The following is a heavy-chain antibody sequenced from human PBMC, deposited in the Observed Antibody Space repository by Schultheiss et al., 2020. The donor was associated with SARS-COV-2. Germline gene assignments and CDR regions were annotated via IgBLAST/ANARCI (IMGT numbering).Heavy chain of an antibody. CDR3: AKSAGGNDY. CDR2: ISYDGSTK. J-gene: IGHJ4*02. V-gene: IGHV3-30*18. D-gene: IGHD3-16*01. CDR1: GFTFSSYG. Sequence: GGSLRLSCAASGFTFSSYGMHWVRQAPGKGLEWVAVISYDGSTKYYADSVKGRFTISRDNSKNTLYLQMNSLRAEDTAVYYCAKSAGGNDYWGQGTLVTVSS.